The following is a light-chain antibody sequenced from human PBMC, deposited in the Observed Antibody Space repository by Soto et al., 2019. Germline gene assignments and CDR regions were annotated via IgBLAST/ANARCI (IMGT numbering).Light chain of an antibody. Sequence: VMTHSPATLSVSPCERASLSFGASQSVGNNLAWYRQKPGQAPRLLVFGASKRATGIPDRFSGSGSGRDFTLTISGLEPEDFAVYYCQQYGSSPLISFGQGTRLEIK. CDR3: QQYGSSPLIS. CDR1: QSVGNN. V-gene: IGKV3-20*01. CDR2: GAS. J-gene: IGKJ5*01.